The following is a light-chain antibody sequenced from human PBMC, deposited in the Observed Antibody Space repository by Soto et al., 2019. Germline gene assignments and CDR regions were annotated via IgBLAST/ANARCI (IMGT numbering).Light chain of an antibody. CDR1: SSDVGGYKY. J-gene: IGLJ1*01. CDR2: DAS. V-gene: IGLV2-11*01. CDR3: YSYAGSYTNV. Sequence: LTQPRSVSGSPGQSVTISCTGTSSDVGGYKYVSWYQQHPGKAPKLMIYDASKRPSGVPDRFSGSKSGNTASLTISGLQAEDEADYYCYSYAGSYTNVFGTGTKVTVL.